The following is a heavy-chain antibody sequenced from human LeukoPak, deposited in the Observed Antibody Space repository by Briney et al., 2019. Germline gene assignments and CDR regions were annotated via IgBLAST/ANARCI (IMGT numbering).Heavy chain of an antibody. CDR3: AKGPGYYGSGSYFDY. D-gene: IGHD3-10*01. CDR1: GFTFSSYA. V-gene: IGHV3-23*01. Sequence: PGGSLRLSCAASGFTFSSYAMSWVRQAPGKGLEWVSAISGSGGSTYYADSVKGRFTISRDNSKNTLYLQMNSPRAEDTAVYYCAKGPGYYGSGSYFDYWGQGTLVTVSS. CDR2: ISGSGGST. J-gene: IGHJ4*02.